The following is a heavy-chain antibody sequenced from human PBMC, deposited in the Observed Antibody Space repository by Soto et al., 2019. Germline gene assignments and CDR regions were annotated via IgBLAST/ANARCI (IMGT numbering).Heavy chain of an antibody. CDR1: GDSINSGDYY. CDR3: ARVRMNYYRLDY. Sequence: PSETLSLTCTVSGDSINSGDYYWSWIRQPPGKGLEWIGYIYYSGSTYYNPSLRSRPTISLDTSKNQFSLKLSSMTAADTAVYFCARVRMNYYRLDYWGQGTLVTVSS. D-gene: IGHD3-22*01. CDR2: IYYSGST. J-gene: IGHJ4*02. V-gene: IGHV4-30-4*01.